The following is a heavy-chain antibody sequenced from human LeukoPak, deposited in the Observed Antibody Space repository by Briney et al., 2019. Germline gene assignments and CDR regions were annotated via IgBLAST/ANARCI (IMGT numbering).Heavy chain of an antibody. Sequence: PSETLSLTCAVYGESFSGYFWNWIRQPPGKGLEWIGEINHSGSTSNHNPSLKSRVTMSVDTSKNQFSLKLSSVTAADTAVYYCARDQASIGEVTTVWYFDFWGRGTLVTVSS. V-gene: IGHV4-34*01. CDR1: GESFSGYF. CDR2: INHSGSTS. D-gene: IGHD4-17*01. CDR3: ARDQASIGEVTTVWYFDF. J-gene: IGHJ2*01.